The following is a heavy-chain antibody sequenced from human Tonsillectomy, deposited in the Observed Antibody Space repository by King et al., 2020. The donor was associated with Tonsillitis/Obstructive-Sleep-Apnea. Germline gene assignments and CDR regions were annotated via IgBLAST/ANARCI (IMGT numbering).Heavy chain of an antibody. J-gene: IGHJ4*02. CDR3: AKVRKSIGYSDGWYDHFDY. D-gene: IGHD6-19*01. V-gene: IGHV3-23*04. CDR1: GFTFSNYA. CDR2: FSGGGDAT. Sequence: VQLVESGGGLVQPGGSLRLSCAASGFTFSNYAISWVRQAPGKGLEWVSGFSGGGDATYYADSVKGRFSISRDNSKNTVYLQMNSLRAEDTALYYCAKVRKSIGYSDGWYDHFDYWGQGTLVTVSS.